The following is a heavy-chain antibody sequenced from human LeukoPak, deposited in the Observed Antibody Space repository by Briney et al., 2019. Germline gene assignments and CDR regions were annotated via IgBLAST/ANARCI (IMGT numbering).Heavy chain of an antibody. CDR1: GFTFSDYY. J-gene: IGHJ4*02. D-gene: IGHD3-10*01. Sequence: GGSLRLSCAASGFTFSDYYMSWIRQAPGKGLEWVSYISSSSSYTNYADSVKGRFTISRDNAKNSLYLQMNSLRAEDTAVYYCARGTTHITMVRGVIITLKYFDYWGQGTLVSVSS. V-gene: IGHV3-11*06. CDR2: ISSSSSYT. CDR3: ARGTTHITMVRGVIITLKYFDY.